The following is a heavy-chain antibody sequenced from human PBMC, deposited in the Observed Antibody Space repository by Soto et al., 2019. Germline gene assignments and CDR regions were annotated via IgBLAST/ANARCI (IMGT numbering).Heavy chain of an antibody. D-gene: IGHD3-22*01. V-gene: IGHV3-23*01. CDR1: GFTFSSYA. CDR3: AKEIYLYYYDSSGYCSFDY. Sequence: GGSLRLSCAASGFTFSSYAMSWVRQAPGKGLEWVSAISGSGVSTYYADSVKGRFTISRDNSKNTLYLQMNSLRAEDTAVYYCAKEIYLYYYDSSGYCSFDYWGQGTLVTVSS. J-gene: IGHJ4*02. CDR2: ISGSGVST.